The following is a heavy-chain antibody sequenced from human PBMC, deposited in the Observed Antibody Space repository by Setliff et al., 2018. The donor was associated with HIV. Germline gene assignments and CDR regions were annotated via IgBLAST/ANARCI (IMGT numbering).Heavy chain of an antibody. CDR2: IKHSGST. V-gene: IGHV4-34*01. CDR3: ARGASKELDY. CDR1: GDSITGSFY. J-gene: IGHJ4*02. D-gene: IGHD1-1*01. Sequence: ASETLSLTCGVSGDSITGSFYWTWIRQPPGKGLEWIGEIKHSGSTSYNPSLMSRVTISVDTSKDQSSLKLRSVTAADTAVYYCARGASKELDYWGPGTLVTVSS.